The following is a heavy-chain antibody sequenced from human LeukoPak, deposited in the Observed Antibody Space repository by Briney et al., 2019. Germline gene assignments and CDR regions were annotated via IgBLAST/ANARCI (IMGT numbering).Heavy chain of an antibody. CDR3: AKDPYDKEVYYFDY. J-gene: IGHJ4*02. CDR1: GFTFSSYA. CDR2: ISVSVGST. V-gene: IGHV3-23*01. Sequence: GGSLRLSCAASGFTFSSYAMSWVRQAPGKGLEWVSAISVSVGSTHYADSVKGGFTISRDNSKNTLYLQMNSLRAEDTAVYYCAKDPYDKEVYYFDYWGQGTLVTVSS. D-gene: IGHD3-9*01.